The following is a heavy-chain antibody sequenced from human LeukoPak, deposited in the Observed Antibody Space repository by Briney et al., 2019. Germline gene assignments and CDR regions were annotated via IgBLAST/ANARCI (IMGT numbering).Heavy chain of an antibody. D-gene: IGHD3-16*01. CDR3: ARVSGGTLIDY. CDR1: GGSISSYY. V-gene: IGHV4-59*01. J-gene: IGHJ4*02. CDR2: IYYSGST. Sequence: SETLSLTCTVSGGSISSYYWSWIRQPPGKGLECIGYIYYSGSTNYNPSLKSRVTISVDTSKNQFSLKLSPVTAADTAVYYCARVSGGTLIDYWGQGTLVTVSS.